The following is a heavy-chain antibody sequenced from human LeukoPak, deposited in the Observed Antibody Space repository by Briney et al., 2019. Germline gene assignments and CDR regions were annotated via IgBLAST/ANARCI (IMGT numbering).Heavy chain of an antibody. J-gene: IGHJ4*02. CDR2: IHPNTGGT. CDR1: GYTFIGYY. Sequence: GASVKVSCKASGYTFIGYYIHWVRQAPGQGLEWMGWIHPNTGGTNYAQNFQGRITMNRDTSISTAYLELSSLTSDDTALYYCARGLGSRAAGTAYYFDFWGQGTLVTVSS. V-gene: IGHV1-2*02. CDR3: ARGLGSRAAGTAYYFDF. D-gene: IGHD6-13*01.